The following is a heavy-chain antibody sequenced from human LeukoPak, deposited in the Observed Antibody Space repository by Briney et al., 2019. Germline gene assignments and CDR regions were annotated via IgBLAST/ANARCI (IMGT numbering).Heavy chain of an antibody. CDR1: GFTFSSYG. V-gene: IGHV3-30*02. CDR2: IRYDGSNK. CDR3: AKDRGYCSGGSCYRRLDY. D-gene: IGHD2-15*01. Sequence: GGSLRLSCAASGFTFSSYGMHWVRQAPGKGLEWVAFIRYDGSNKYYADSVKGRFTISRDNSKNTLYLQMNSLRAEDTAVYYCAKDRGYCSGGSCYRRLDYWGQGTLVTVSS. J-gene: IGHJ4*02.